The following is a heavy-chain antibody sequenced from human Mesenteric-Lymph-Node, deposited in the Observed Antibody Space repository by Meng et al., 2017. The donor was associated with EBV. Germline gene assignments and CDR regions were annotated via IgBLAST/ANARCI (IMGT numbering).Heavy chain of an antibody. J-gene: IGHJ5*02. CDR2: IFHRGNT. D-gene: IGHD4-17*01. V-gene: IGHV4-4*02. CDR3: ARDTNGDYGWVDP. CDR1: GGSISPTHW. Sequence: HVPLQESGPGLVKPSGTLSLPCAVSGGSISPTHWWSWVRQTPGKGLEWIGEIFHRGNTNYNAALKSRVTISVDKSGNQFSLRLTSVTAADTAVYYCARDTNGDYGWVDPWGQGTLVTVSS.